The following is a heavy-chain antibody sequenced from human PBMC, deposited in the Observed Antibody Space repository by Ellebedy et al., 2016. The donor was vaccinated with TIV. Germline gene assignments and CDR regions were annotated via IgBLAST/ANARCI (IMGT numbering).Heavy chain of an antibody. CDR1: GFTFSSYG. D-gene: IGHD6-25*01. V-gene: IGHV3-30*03. CDR3: ARVRLVNAFDI. CDR2: ISYDGSNK. Sequence: GGSLSLSXAASGFTFSSYGMHWVRQAPGKGLEWVAVISYDGSNKYYADSVKGRFTISRDNAKNSLYLQMNSLRAEDTAVYYCARVRLVNAFDIWGQGTMVTVSS. J-gene: IGHJ3*02.